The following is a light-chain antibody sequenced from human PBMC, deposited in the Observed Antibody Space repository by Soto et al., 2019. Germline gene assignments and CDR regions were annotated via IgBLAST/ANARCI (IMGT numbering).Light chain of an antibody. CDR1: QDIAIY. J-gene: IGKJ4*01. CDR2: AAS. V-gene: IGKV1-9*01. Sequence: IQLTQSPSSLSASVGDRVTITCRASQDIAIYLAWYQQKPGEAPTLLIYAASTLYGGVPSRFSVSGSGTDFALPITSLQAEDFATYYCQQLRMYPSTFGGGTKVEIK. CDR3: QQLRMYPST.